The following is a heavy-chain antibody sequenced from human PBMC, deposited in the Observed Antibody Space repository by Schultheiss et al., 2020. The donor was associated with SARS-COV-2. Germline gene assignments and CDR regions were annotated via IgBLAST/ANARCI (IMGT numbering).Heavy chain of an antibody. CDR1: GGSISSYY. CDR3: ARDGPGYSSSWYGDYFDY. Sequence: SQTLSLTCAVSGGSISSYYWSWIRQPPGKGLEWIGRIYTSGSTNYNPSLKSRVTISVDTSKNQFSLKLSSVTAADTAVYYCARDGPGYSSSWYGDYFDYWGQGTLVTVSS. D-gene: IGHD6-13*01. J-gene: IGHJ4*02. CDR2: IYTSGST. V-gene: IGHV4-4*07.